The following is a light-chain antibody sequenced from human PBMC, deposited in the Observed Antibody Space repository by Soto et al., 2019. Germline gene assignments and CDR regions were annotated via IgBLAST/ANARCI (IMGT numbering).Light chain of an antibody. CDR1: EGVAANY. V-gene: IGKV3-20*01. J-gene: IGKJ1*01. Sequence: EILLTQSPATLSLSPGQRPTLSCRPIEGVAANYLAWYQHKPGQSPRLLLFGASNRATGIPDRFSGSGSGADFTLTISRVEPEDFAVYYCHQYGRSPWTLGQGTKVDIK. CDR2: GAS. CDR3: HQYGRSPWT.